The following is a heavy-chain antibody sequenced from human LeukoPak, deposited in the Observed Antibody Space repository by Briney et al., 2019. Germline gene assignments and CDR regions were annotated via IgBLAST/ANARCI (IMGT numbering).Heavy chain of an antibody. D-gene: IGHD5-18*01. CDR3: ARSPPQLWLYCFDF. CDR2: ISSSSTYI. J-gene: IGHJ4*02. Sequence: GGSLRLSCAASGFTFSTHSMNWVRQAPGKGLEWVSSISSSSTYIYYADSVKGRFTISRDNAKNSLYLHMSSLRADDTAVYYCARSPPQLWLYCFDFCGQGTLVTASS. CDR1: GFTFSTHS. V-gene: IGHV3-21*01.